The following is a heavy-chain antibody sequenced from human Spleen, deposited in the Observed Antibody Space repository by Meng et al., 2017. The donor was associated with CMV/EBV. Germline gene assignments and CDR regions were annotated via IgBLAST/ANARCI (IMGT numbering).Heavy chain of an antibody. CDR1: VFTFLGYA. CDR2: ISYDGSTK. J-gene: IGHJ4*02. CDR3: ARGDGMN. V-gene: IGHV3-30-3*01. Sequence: SLHLSCTASVFTFLGYAMHWVRQGPGKGLEWVAVISYDGSTKEYADSVKGRFTISRDTSKNTLYLQLNSLRAEDTAVYYCARGDGMNGGQGTLVTVSS.